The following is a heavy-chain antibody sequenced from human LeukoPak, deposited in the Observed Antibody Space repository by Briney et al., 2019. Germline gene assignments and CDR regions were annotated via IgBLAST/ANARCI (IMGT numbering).Heavy chain of an antibody. CDR3: ARGGQLAVPDPFDS. CDR1: GGSLRSHY. CDR2: IYYSGST. Sequence: PSETLSLTCTLSGGSLRSHYWSWIRQPPGKALEWLGHIYYSGSTTYSPSLKSRLTISVDTSRNQFSLSLISVTAADTAVYYCARGGQLAVPDPFDSWGQGTPVTVSS. D-gene: IGHD6-19*01. J-gene: IGHJ4*02. V-gene: IGHV4-59*11.